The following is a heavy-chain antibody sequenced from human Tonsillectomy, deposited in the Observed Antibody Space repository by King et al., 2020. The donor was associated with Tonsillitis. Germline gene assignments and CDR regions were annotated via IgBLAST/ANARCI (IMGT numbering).Heavy chain of an antibody. CDR1: GFTFDDYA. J-gene: IGHJ4*02. CDR2: ITGDGGST. V-gene: IGHV3-43*02. CDR3: AKGIGGGYIWGAFRYNFDF. Sequence: VQLVESGGGVVQPGGSLRLSCAASGFTFDDYAMHWVRQAPGKGLEWVSLITGDGGSTYYADSVKGRFTISRDNSKNSLYLQMSSLRTDGTAFYYCAKGIGGGYIWGAFRYNFDFWGQGTLGTVSS. D-gene: IGHD3-16*02.